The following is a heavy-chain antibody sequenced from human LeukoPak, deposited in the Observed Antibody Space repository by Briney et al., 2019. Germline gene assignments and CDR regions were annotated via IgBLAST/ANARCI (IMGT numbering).Heavy chain of an antibody. CDR2: IYHSGST. CDR1: GYSISSGYY. V-gene: IGHV4-38-2*01. CDR3: ARRDQRNWFDP. J-gene: IGHJ5*02. Sequence: PSETLSLTCAVSGYSISSGYYWGWLRQPPGKGLEWIENIYHSGSTYYNPSLKSRVTISLDTSKNQFSLKLSSVTAADTAMYYCARRDQRNWFDPWGQGTLVTVSS. D-gene: IGHD2-2*01.